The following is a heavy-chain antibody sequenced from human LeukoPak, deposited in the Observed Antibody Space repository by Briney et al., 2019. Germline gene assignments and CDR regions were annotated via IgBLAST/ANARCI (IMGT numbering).Heavy chain of an antibody. J-gene: IGHJ6*02. CDR2: ISGSGGST. CDR3: AKGVARGSGLYYYYGMDV. V-gene: IGHV3-23*01. D-gene: IGHD3-10*01. Sequence: GGSLRLSCAASGFTFSSYAMSWVRQAPGKGLEWVSAISGSGGSTYYADSVKGRFTISGDNSKNTLYLQMNSLRAEDTAVYYCAKGVARGSGLYYYYGMDVWGQGTTVTVSS. CDR1: GFTFSSYA.